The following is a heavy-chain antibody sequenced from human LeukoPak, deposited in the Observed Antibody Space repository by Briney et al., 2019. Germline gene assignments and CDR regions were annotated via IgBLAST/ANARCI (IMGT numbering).Heavy chain of an antibody. CDR3: ARDRDYYDSSGCRYAFDI. CDR2: IYYSGST. Sequence: SETLSLTCTVSGGSISSYYWSWIRQPPGKGLEWIGYIYYSGSTNYNPSLKSRVTISVDTSKNQFSLKLSSVTAADTAVYYCARDRDYYDSSGCRYAFDIWGQGTMVTVSS. J-gene: IGHJ3*02. V-gene: IGHV4-59*01. D-gene: IGHD3-22*01. CDR1: GGSISSYY.